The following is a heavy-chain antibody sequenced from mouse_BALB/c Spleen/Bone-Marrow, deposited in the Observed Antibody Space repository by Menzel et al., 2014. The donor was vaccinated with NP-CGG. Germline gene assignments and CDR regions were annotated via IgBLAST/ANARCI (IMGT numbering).Heavy chain of an antibody. D-gene: IGHD2-4*01. Sequence: SGAELVKPGAPVKLSCTASGFNIKDTYMHRVKQRPEQGLEWVGRIDPANGNTKYDPKFQGKATITADTSSNTAYLQLSSLTSEDTAVYYCAGFGITKEEGYYYAMDYWGQGTSVTVSS. V-gene: IGHV14-3*02. J-gene: IGHJ4*01. CDR1: GFNIKDTY. CDR3: AGFGITKEEGYYYAMDY. CDR2: IDPANGNT.